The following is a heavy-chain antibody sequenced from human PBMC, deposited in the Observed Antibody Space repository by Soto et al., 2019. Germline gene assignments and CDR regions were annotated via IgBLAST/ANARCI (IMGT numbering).Heavy chain of an antibody. J-gene: IGHJ4*02. Sequence: GGSLRLSCAASGFTFSNYEMNWVRQAPGKGLEWVSHISGGGSTISYADSVKGRFTISRDNAKNSLYLQMNSLRAEDTAVYYCATRGEKWGQGTLVTVSS. V-gene: IGHV3-48*03. CDR3: ATRGEK. CDR1: GFTFSNYE. CDR2: ISGGGSTI. D-gene: IGHD3-16*01.